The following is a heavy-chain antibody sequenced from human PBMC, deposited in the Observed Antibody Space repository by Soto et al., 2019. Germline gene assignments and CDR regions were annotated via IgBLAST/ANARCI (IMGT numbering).Heavy chain of an antibody. D-gene: IGHD3-3*01. V-gene: IGHV3-23*01. CDR1: GFTFSNYA. CDR2: ISGSGART. CDR3: ARGDSYYDFGIEC. Sequence: GGSLRLSCAVSGFTFSNYAMSWVRQAPGKGLEWVSSISGSGARTYYADSVKGRITTSRDNPKNTLFLQVSSLRDEDTAVYYCARGDSYYDFGIECWGQGTVVTVSS. J-gene: IGHJ4*02.